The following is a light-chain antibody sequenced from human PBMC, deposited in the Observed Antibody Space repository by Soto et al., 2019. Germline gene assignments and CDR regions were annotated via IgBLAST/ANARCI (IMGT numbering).Light chain of an antibody. CDR2: DAS. V-gene: IGKV3-11*01. CDR3: QQRNDWPIT. CDR1: QNIGTY. Sequence: EFVLTQSPATLSLSPGERATLSCRASQNIGTYLVWYQHKPGQTPRLHIYDASKRATDIPARFSGSGSGTDFTLTISRLEPEDFAVYFCQQRNDWPITFGQGTRLESK. J-gene: IGKJ5*01.